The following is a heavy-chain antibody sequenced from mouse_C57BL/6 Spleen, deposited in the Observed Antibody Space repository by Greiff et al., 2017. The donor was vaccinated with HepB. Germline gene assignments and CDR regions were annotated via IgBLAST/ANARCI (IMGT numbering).Heavy chain of an antibody. J-gene: IGHJ1*03. Sequence: QVQLQQPGAELVKPGASVKMSCKASGYTFTSYWITWVKQRPGQGLEWIGDIYPGSGSTNYNEKFKSKATLTVDTSSSTAYMQLSSLTSEDSAVYYGAGPIYYYGSSHWYFDVWGTGTTVTVSS. CDR2: IYPGSGST. CDR1: GYTFTSYW. V-gene: IGHV1-55*01. D-gene: IGHD1-1*01. CDR3: AGPIYYYGSSHWYFDV.